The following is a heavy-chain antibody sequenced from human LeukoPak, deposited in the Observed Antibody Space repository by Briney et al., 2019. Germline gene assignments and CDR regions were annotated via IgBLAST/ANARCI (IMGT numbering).Heavy chain of an antibody. V-gene: IGHV3-23*01. J-gene: IGHJ4*02. Sequence: GGSLRLSCAASGFTFSSYAMSWVRQAPGKGLEWVSAISGSGGSTYYADSVKGRFTISRDNSRNTLYLQMNSLRAEDTAVYYCAKVRGSSWYYSDWGQGTLVTVSS. CDR1: GFTFSSYA. CDR2: ISGSGGST. CDR3: AKVRGSSWYYSD. D-gene: IGHD6-13*01.